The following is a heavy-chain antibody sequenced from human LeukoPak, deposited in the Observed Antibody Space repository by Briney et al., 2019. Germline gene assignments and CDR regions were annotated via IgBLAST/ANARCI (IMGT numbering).Heavy chain of an antibody. CDR2: ITASSTAI. V-gene: IGHV3-21*01. Sequence: GGSLRLSCAASGFTFNTYTMSWVRQAPGKGLEWVSSITASSTAIYSADSVKGRFTISRDNAKNFLYLQMNSLRAEDTAVYYCARTYYDILTGYNPYFDYWGQGILVTVSS. D-gene: IGHD3-9*01. CDR1: GFTFNTYT. J-gene: IGHJ4*02. CDR3: ARTYYDILTGYNPYFDY.